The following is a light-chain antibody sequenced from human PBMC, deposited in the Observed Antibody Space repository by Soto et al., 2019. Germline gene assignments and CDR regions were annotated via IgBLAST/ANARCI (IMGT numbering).Light chain of an antibody. Sequence: QSVLTQPPSVSGSPGQSVTISCAGTSSDVGAYNFVSWYQHHPDKAPKLMISEVSNRPPGVSDRFSGSKSGNTASLTISGLQAEDEADYYCASLTTTSFVFGTGTKVTVL. CDR2: EVS. V-gene: IGLV2-14*01. CDR1: SSDVGAYNF. CDR3: ASLTTTSFV. J-gene: IGLJ1*01.